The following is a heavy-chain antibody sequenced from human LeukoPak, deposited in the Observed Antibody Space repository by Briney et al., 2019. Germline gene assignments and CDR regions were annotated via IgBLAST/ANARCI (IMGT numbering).Heavy chain of an antibody. Sequence: GGSLRLSCAASGFTFSSYGMSWIRQAPGKGLEWVPVISGSGGSKYYADSVKGRFTISRDNSKNTLYLQMNSLRAEDTAVYYCAKGGKWDVTPFDYWGQGTLVTVSS. CDR3: AKGGKWDVTPFDY. CDR2: ISGSGGSK. CDR1: GFTFSSYG. J-gene: IGHJ4*02. V-gene: IGHV3-23*01. D-gene: IGHD1-26*01.